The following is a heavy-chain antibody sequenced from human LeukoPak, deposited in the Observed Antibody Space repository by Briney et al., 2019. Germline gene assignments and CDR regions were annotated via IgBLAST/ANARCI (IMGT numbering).Heavy chain of an antibody. CDR2: ISDSGIT. CDR1: GGSISYFY. D-gene: IGHD3-22*01. CDR3: ARESGRDYYDSSEFSDPAFDI. J-gene: IGHJ3*02. Sequence: SETLSLTCSVSGGSISYFYWSWLRQPPGKGLEWIGYISDSGITKNNPSLKSRVTISVDTSKKQFSLMMSSVTAADTAVYYCARESGRDYYDSSEFSDPAFDIWGQGKMVIVSS. V-gene: IGHV4-59*01.